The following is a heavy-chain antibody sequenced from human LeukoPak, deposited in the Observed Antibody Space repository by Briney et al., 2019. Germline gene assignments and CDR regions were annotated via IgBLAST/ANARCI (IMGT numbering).Heavy chain of an antibody. CDR3: ARDPYSNYGFFDY. CDR1: GFTFSSYG. J-gene: IGHJ4*02. D-gene: IGHD4-11*01. CDR2: IWYDGSNK. Sequence: GGSLRLSCAASGFTFSSYGMHWFRQAPGKGLEWVAVIWYDGSNKYYADSVKGRFTISRDNSKNTLYLQMNSLRAEDTAVYYCARDPYSNYGFFDYWGQGTLVTVSS. V-gene: IGHV3-33*01.